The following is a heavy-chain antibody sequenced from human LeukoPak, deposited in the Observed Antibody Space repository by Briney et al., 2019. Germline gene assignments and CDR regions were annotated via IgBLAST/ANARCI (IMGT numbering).Heavy chain of an antibody. CDR2: INSGSSTI. J-gene: IGHJ4*02. Sequence: GGSLRLSCAATGFTFSDYSMNWVRQAPGKGLEWVSYINSGSSTIYYVDSVEGRFTISRDNAKNSLYLQMNSLRDEDTAVYHCARTRSKVGTPTFDYWGQGTLVTVSS. V-gene: IGHV3-48*02. CDR1: GFTFSDYS. CDR3: ARTRSKVGTPTFDY. D-gene: IGHD4-23*01.